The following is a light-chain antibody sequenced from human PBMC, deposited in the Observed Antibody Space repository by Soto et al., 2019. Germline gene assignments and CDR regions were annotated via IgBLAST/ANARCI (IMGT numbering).Light chain of an antibody. CDR1: QSVSSSY. CDR2: GAS. J-gene: IGKJ1*01. Sequence: EIVLTQSPGTLSLSPGERATLSCRASQSVSSSYLAWYQQKFGQAPRLLIYGASSRATGIPDRFSGSGSGTDFTLTISRLDPEDSAVYYCQQYGDSRAFGQGTKVEIK. CDR3: QQYGDSRA. V-gene: IGKV3-20*01.